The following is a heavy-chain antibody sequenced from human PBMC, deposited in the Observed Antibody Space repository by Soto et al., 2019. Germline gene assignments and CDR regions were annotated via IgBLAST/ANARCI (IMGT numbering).Heavy chain of an antibody. D-gene: IGHD2-2*01. V-gene: IGHV4-39*01. CDR3: TRRGHTSRPT. CDR1: GGSFSSSSYY. J-gene: IGHJ1*01. Sequence: QLQLQESGPGLVKPSETLSLTCTVSGGSFSSSSYYWVWVRQPPGKGLEWIGSIYYDGATYYNPSLASRIPVSVDTSKYQFSLNLTSVTAADAAVSFCTRRGHTSRPTWGQGTLVTVSS. CDR2: IYYDGAT.